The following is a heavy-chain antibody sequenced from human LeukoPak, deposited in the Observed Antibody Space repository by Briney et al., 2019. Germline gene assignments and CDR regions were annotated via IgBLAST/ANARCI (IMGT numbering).Heavy chain of an antibody. CDR3: ASSGKSLFDY. CDR1: GGSFSGYY. V-gene: IGHV4-34*01. CDR2: INHSGGT. J-gene: IGHJ4*02. Sequence: SETLSLTCAVYGGSFSGYYWSWIRQPPGKGLEWIGEINHSGGTNYNPSLKSRVTISVDTSKNQFSLKLSSVTAADTAVYYCASSGKSLFDYWGQGTLVTVSS.